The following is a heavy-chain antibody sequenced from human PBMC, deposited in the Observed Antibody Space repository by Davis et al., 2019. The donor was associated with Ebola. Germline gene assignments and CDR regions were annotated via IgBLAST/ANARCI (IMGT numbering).Heavy chain of an antibody. V-gene: IGHV1-18*04. CDR1: GYTFTSYG. Sequence: AASVKVSCKASGYTFTSYGISWVRQAPGQGLEWMGWINPHNGNTNYAQNVQGRVTMTTDTSTSTAYMEVGSLRSDDTAVYYCAREGYDSYGHLILLFWFDPWGQGTLVTVSS. CDR3: AREGYDSYGHLILLFWFDP. D-gene: IGHD5-12*01. J-gene: IGHJ5*02. CDR2: INPHNGNT.